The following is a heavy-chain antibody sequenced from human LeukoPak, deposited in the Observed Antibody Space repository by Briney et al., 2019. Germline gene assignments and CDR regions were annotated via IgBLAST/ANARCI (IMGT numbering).Heavy chain of an antibody. CDR2: INGDGSST. V-gene: IGHV3-74*01. CDR1: GFTFSSYW. D-gene: IGHD5-18*01. CDR3: AGSLGYSYGSYH. Sequence: PGGSLRLSCAASGFTFSSYWMHWVRQAPGKGLVWVSRINGDGSSTNHADSVKGRFTISRDNAKNTLYLQMNSLRAEDAAMYFCAGSLGYSYGSYHWGQGILVTVSS. J-gene: IGHJ1*01.